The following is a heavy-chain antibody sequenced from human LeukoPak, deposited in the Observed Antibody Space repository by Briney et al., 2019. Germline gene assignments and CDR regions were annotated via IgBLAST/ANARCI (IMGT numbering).Heavy chain of an antibody. J-gene: IGHJ3*02. CDR1: GYTFTSYD. CDR3: ARLVAAAGTDDAFDT. Sequence: GASVKVSCKASGYTFTSYDINWVRQATGQGLEWMGWMNPNSGNTGYAQKFQGRVTMTRNTSISTAYMELSSLRSEDAAVYYCARLVAAAGTDDAFDTWGQGTMVTVSS. CDR2: MNPNSGNT. D-gene: IGHD6-13*01. V-gene: IGHV1-8*01.